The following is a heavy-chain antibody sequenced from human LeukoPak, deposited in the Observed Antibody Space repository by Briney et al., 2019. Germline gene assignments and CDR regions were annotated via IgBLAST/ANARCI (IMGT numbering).Heavy chain of an antibody. Sequence: GGSLRLSCAASGFTFSDYYISWIRQAPGKGLEWVSYISSSGSTIYYADSVKGRFAISRDNAKNSLYLQMNSLRAEDTAVYYCARDDYGDFRVSYFDYWGQGTLVTVSS. CDR3: ARDDYGDFRVSYFDY. V-gene: IGHV3-11*04. J-gene: IGHJ4*02. CDR1: GFTFSDYY. D-gene: IGHD4-17*01. CDR2: ISSSGSTI.